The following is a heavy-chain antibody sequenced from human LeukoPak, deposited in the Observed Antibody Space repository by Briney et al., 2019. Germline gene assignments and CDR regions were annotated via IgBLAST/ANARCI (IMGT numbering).Heavy chain of an antibody. V-gene: IGHV1-69*01. CDR1: GGTFSSYA. CDR2: IIPIFGTA. D-gene: IGHD2-15*01. J-gene: IGHJ4*02. CDR3: ARERGSYCSGGSCHLPFDY. Sequence: SVKVSCKASGGTFSSYAISWVRQAPGQGLEWMGGIIPIFGTANYAQKFQGRVTITADESTSTAYMELSSLRSEDTAVYYCARERGSYCSGGSCHLPFDYWGQGTLVTVSS.